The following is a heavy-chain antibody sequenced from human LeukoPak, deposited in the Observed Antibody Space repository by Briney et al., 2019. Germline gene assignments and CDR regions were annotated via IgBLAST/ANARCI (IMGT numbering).Heavy chain of an antibody. J-gene: IGHJ6*02. CDR1: GFTFTSYS. CDR3: ARNNGMDV. V-gene: IGHV3-7*03. Sequence: GGSLRLSCAASGFTFTSYSMNWVRQVPGRGPEWVANVNRDGSETYYLDSVKGRFTISKDNAKNSLYLRMNSLRAEDTALYHCARNNGMDVWGQGTTVIVSS. CDR2: VNRDGSET.